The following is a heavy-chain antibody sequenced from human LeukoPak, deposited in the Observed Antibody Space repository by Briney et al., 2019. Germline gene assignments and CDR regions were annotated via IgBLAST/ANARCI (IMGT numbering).Heavy chain of an antibody. D-gene: IGHD2-8*01. CDR3: AKGGLKRESYYYYTDV. CDR2: ISWNSGNR. V-gene: IGHV3-9*03. J-gene: IGHJ6*03. CDR1: GFTFDDCA. Sequence: GGSLRLSCAASGFTFDDCAMHWVRQAPGKGLEWVSGISWNSGNRDYADSVKGRFTISRDNAKSSLYLQMNSLRVEDMALYYCAKGGLKRESYYYYTDVWGKGTTVTVSS.